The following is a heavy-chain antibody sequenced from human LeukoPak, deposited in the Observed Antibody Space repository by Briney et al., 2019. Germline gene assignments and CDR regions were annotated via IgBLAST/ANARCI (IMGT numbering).Heavy chain of an antibody. CDR3: ARGHLGGSYPQYNWFDP. V-gene: IGHV3-21*01. Sequence: GGSLRLSCAASGFTFSSYSMNWVRQAPGKGLEWVSSISSSSSYIYYADSVKGRFTISRDNAKNSLYLQMNSLRAEDTAVYYCARGHLGGSYPQYNWFDPWGQGTLVTVS. D-gene: IGHD1-26*01. CDR1: GFTFSSYS. CDR2: ISSSSSYI. J-gene: IGHJ5*02.